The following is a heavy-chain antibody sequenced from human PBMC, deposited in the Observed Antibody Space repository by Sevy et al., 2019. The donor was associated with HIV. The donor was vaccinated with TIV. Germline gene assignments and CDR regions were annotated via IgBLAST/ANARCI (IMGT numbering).Heavy chain of an antibody. J-gene: IGHJ4*02. CDR3: GGEGVGGFRYCFDW. CDR2: MKEDGSER. Sequence: GGSLRLSCAASGFTFSSYWMSWVRQAPGKGLEWVATMKEDGSERNYVDSVKGRFTISRDNAKNSLYLQMNSLRAEDNAVYYCGGEGVGGFRYCFDWWGQGNLVTVSS. V-gene: IGHV3-7*01. D-gene: IGHD3-16*01. CDR1: GFTFSSYW.